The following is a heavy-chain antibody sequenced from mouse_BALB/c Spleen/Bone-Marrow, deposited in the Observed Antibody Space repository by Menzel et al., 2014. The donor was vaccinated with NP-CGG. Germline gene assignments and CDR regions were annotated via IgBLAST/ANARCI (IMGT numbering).Heavy chain of an antibody. D-gene: IGHD2-14*01. CDR2: IDPANGNT. CDR3: ANYRYGWYFDV. CDR1: GFNIKDTY. Sequence: VQLQQSGAELVKPGASVKLSCTASGFNIKDTYMHWVKQRPEQGLEWIGRIDPANGNTKYDPKFQGKATITADTPSNTAYLQLSSLTSEDTAVYYCANYRYGWYFDVWGAGTTVTVSS. J-gene: IGHJ1*01. V-gene: IGHV14-3*02.